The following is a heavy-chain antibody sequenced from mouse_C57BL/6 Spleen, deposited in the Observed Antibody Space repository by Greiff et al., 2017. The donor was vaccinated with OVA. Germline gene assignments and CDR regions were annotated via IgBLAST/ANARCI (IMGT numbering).Heavy chain of an antibody. CDR1: GFTFSSYA. J-gene: IGHJ3*01. D-gene: IGHD3-2*02. CDR2: ISDGGSYT. Sequence: DVKLVESGGGLVKPGGSLNLSCAASGFTFSSYAMSWVRQTPEKRLEWVATISDGGSYTYYPDNVKGRFTISRDNAKNNLYLQMSHLKSEDTAMYYCARERGAQATLAWFAYWGQGTLVTVSA. CDR3: ARERGAQATLAWFAY. V-gene: IGHV5-4*01.